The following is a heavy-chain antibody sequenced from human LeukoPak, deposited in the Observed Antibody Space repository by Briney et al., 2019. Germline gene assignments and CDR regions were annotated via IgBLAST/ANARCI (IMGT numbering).Heavy chain of an antibody. CDR1: GFTFSSHW. J-gene: IGHJ4*02. Sequence: PGGSLRLSCAASGFTFSSHWMHWVRQAPGKGLEWVAVISHDGSEKYYADSVKGRFTISRDNSKNTLYLQMNSLRGEDTAVYYCANPQSRGYDYLDYWGQGTLVTVSS. CDR2: ISHDGSEK. V-gene: IGHV3-30*18. D-gene: IGHD5-12*01. CDR3: ANPQSRGYDYLDY.